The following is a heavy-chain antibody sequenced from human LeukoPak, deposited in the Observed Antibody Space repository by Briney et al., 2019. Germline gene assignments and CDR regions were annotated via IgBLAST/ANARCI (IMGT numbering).Heavy chain of an antibody. CDR1: GGTFSSYA. Sequence: SVKVSCKASGGTFSSYAISWVRQAPGQGLEWMGRIIPILGIANYAQKFQGRVTMTRNTSISTAYMELSSLRSEDTAVYYCARTPTVTTIDYWGQGTLVTVSS. V-gene: IGHV1-69*04. CDR3: ARTPTVTTIDY. CDR2: IIPILGIA. J-gene: IGHJ4*02. D-gene: IGHD4-11*01.